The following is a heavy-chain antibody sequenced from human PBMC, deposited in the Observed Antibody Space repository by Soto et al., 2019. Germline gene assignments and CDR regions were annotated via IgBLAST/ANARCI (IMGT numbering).Heavy chain of an antibody. CDR3: TRGLAGGGYSDY. CDR1: GFTFRDHS. J-gene: IGHJ4*02. V-gene: IGHV3-49*04. D-gene: IGHD1-26*01. CDR2: IRSKTYGATI. Sequence: GGSLRLSCTVSGFTFRDHSMNWVGQTTWIGLESVGFIRSKTYGATIEYAASVKGRFTISRDDSKSAVYLQMNSLKTEDTAVYFCTRGLAGGGYSDYWGQGT.